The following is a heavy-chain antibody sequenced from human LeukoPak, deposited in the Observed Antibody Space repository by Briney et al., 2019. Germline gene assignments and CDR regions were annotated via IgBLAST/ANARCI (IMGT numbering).Heavy chain of an antibody. CDR2: IYDNGDT. CDR1: GASSSDPYY. J-gene: IGHJ5*02. D-gene: IGHD1-20*01. V-gene: IGHV4-38-2*01. Sequence: PSETLSLTCAVSGASSSDPYYWGWIRPPPERGRQGMGTIYDNGDTFYNPSLKRRVTISEYTSKNQLSLTLTSVTAADTAIYYCARGYNWNDGAFDPWGQGALVTVSS. CDR3: ARGYNWNDGAFDP.